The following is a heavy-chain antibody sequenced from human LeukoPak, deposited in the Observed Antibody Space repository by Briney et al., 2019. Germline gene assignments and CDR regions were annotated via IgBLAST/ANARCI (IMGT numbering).Heavy chain of an antibody. V-gene: IGHV5-51*01. CDR1: GYSFTSHW. J-gene: IGHJ4*02. Sequence: GESLKISCKGSGYSFTSHWIGWVRQMPGKGLEWMGIIYPGDFDTRYSPSFQGQVTISADKSISTAYLQWSSLKASDTAMYYCARRSYGSGSYWVGDYWGQGTLVTISS. D-gene: IGHD3-10*01. CDR3: ARRSYGSGSYWVGDY. CDR2: IYPGDFDT.